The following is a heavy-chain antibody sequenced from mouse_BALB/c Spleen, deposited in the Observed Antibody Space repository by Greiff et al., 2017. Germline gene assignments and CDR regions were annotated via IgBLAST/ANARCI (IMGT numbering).Heavy chain of an antibody. V-gene: IGHV1S22*01. D-gene: IGHD2-10*02. J-gene: IGHJ2*01. Sequence: LQQPGSELVRPGASVKLSCKASGYTFTSYWMHWVKQRPGQGLEWIGNIYPGSGSTNYDEKFKSKATLTVDTSSSTAYMQLSSLTSEDSAVYYCTRSGYGNPLDYWGQGTTLTVSS. CDR2: IYPGSGST. CDR1: GYTFTSYW. CDR3: TRSGYGNPLDY.